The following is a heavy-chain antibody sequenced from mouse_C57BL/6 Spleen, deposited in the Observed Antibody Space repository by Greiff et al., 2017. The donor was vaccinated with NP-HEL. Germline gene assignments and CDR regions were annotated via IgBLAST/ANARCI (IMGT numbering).Heavy chain of an antibody. J-gene: IGHJ4*01. V-gene: IGHV5-4*01. CDR2: ISDGGSYT. Sequence: EVMLVESGGGLVKPGGSLKLSCAASGFTFSSYAMSWVRQTPEKRLEWVATISDGGSYTYYPDNVKGRFTISRDNAKNNLYLQMSHLKSEDTAMYYCARDNDYDDGYAMDYWGQGTSVTVSS. CDR1: GFTFSSYA. CDR3: ARDNDYDDGYAMDY. D-gene: IGHD2-4*01.